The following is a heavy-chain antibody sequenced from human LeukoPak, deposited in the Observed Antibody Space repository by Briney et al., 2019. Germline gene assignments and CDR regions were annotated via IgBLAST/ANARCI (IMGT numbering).Heavy chain of an antibody. D-gene: IGHD3-22*01. CDR3: ARDSDYYDSSGDTRAFDY. CDR2: INHSGAT. V-gene: IGHV4-34*01. CDR1: GGSFSDYS. J-gene: IGHJ4*02. Sequence: PSETLSLTCAVSGGSFSDYSWSWIRQSPGEGLEWIGEINHSGATNYNPSFKSRVTISVDTSKNQFSLKLSSVTAADTAVYYCARDSDYYDSSGDTRAFDYWGQGTLVTVSS.